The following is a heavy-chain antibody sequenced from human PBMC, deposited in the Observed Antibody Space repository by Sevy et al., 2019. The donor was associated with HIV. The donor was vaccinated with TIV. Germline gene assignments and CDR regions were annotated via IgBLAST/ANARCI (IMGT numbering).Heavy chain of an antibody. Sequence: SENLSLTCTVSGGSINSDSYYWGWIRQPPGKGLEWIGNIYYSGTTYYNPSLKSRVTISVDTSKNQFSLKLSSVTAANTATSYCARLEYGDYVSHFEYWGQGTLVTVSS. D-gene: IGHD2-21*02. CDR1: GGSINSDSYY. J-gene: IGHJ4*02. V-gene: IGHV4-39*01. CDR3: ARLEYGDYVSHFEY. CDR2: IYYSGTT.